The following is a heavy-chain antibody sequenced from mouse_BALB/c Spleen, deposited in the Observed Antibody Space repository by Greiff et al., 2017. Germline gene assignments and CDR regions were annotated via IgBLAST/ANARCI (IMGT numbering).Heavy chain of an antibody. J-gene: IGHJ3*01. V-gene: IGHV5-9-3*01. Sequence: DVQLVESGGGLVKPGGSLKLSCAASGFTFSGYSMSWVRQTPEKRLEWVATISSGGSYTYYPDSVKGRFTISRDNAKNTLYLQMSSLRSEATAMYYCARQEYGNDAWFAYWGQGTLVTVSA. CDR1: GFTFSGYS. CDR3: ARQEYGNDAWFAY. D-gene: IGHD2-10*02. CDR2: ISSGGSYT.